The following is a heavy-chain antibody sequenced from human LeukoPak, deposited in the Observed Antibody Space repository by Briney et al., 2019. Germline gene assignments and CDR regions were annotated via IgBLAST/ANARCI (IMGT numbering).Heavy chain of an antibody. CDR2: INPNSGGT. V-gene: IGHV1-2*02. CDR1: GYTFTGYY. CDR3: ERHWFPWLRASFGY. J-gene: IGHJ4*02. Sequence: ASVKVSCKASGYTFTGYYMHWVRQAPGQGLEWMGWINPNSGGTNYAQKFQGRVTMTRDTSISTAYMELSRLSSDDTDVYYLERHWFPWLRASFGYWGQGTMVTVSS. D-gene: IGHD5-12*01.